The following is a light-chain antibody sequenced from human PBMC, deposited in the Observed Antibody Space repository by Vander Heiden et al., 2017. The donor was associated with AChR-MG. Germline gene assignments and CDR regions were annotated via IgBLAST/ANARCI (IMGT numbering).Light chain of an antibody. J-gene: IGLJ1*01. CDR2: EDS. V-gene: IGLV3-1*01. CDR3: QACDISAPFV. CDR1: HFGTKY. Sequence: YELTQPPSVSVSPGQTATISRSGDHFGTKYVCWYQHKPGQSPLLVIYEDSKRPSGIPERFSGSNSGNRATLTISGTQAMDEADYYCQACDISAPFVFGSGSKVFVL.